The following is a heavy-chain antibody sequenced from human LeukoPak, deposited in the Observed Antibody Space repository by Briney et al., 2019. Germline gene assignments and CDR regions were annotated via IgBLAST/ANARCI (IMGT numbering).Heavy chain of an antibody. V-gene: IGHV3-48*04. D-gene: IGHD5-12*01. CDR3: AKDRGYSGYDSGIDY. J-gene: IGHJ4*02. Sequence: GGSLRLSCTVSGFTFSSYSMNWVRQAPGKGLEWVSFITSNSGTIYYADSVKGRFTISRDNAKNSLYLQMNSLRAEDTAVYYCAKDRGYSGYDSGIDYWGQGTLVTVSS. CDR1: GFTFSSYS. CDR2: ITSNSGTI.